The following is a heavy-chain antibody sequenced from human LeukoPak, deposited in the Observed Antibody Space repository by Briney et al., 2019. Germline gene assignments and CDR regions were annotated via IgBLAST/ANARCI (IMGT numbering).Heavy chain of an antibody. D-gene: IGHD6-19*01. CDR3: ARDAVAGTFVDY. CDR2: ISRSSGSI. V-gene: IGHV3-48*01. Sequence: GGSLRLSCAASGITVTSDYMSWVRQAPGKGLEWVSYISRSSGSIYYAESVKGRFTISRDNAKKSLYLQMNSLRAEDTAVYYCARDAVAGTFVDYWGQGTLVTVSS. CDR1: GITVTSDY. J-gene: IGHJ4*02.